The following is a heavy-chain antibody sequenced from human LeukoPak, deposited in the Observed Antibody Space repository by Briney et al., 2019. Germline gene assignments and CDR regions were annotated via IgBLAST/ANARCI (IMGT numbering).Heavy chain of an antibody. V-gene: IGHV3-23*01. Sequence: GGSLRLSCAASGFTFSNFALTWVRQAPGKGLEWVSTITAGGDGTFYADSVRGRFTVSRDNSKKILYVQMNSLRVEDTAVYYCARVVSSWQRNWFDPWGQGTLVTVSS. J-gene: IGHJ5*02. D-gene: IGHD6-13*01. CDR2: ITAGGDGT. CDR3: ARVVSSWQRNWFDP. CDR1: GFTFSNFA.